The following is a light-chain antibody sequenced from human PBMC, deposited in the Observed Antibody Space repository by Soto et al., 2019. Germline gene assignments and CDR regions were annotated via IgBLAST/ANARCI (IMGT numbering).Light chain of an antibody. Sequence: DIVMTQSPVTLSLSPGERATLSCRASQSVSGSYLAWYQQKPGQAPRLLIYAASKRATGIPVRFSGSGSGTDFTLTISSLEPEDFAVYYCQQRTNWLWTFGGGTKVDIK. CDR3: QQRTNWLWT. CDR2: AAS. CDR1: QSVSGSY. J-gene: IGKJ4*01. V-gene: IGKV3-11*01.